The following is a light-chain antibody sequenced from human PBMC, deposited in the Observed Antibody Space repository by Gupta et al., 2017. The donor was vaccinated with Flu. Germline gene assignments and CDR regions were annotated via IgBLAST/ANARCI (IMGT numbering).Light chain of an antibody. CDR2: LAS. V-gene: IGKV1-5*03. CDR3: KHSHACSWG. J-gene: IGKJ1*01. Sequence: DVXXTQSPXTLSASIGDRVTISCRASQSIDRCLAWYQQKPGNAPKLLIYLASGLESGVPSKFSGRGSGTDLTLTINSLQLDDFATYFCKHSHACSWGFGQGTKVEF. CDR1: QSIDRC.